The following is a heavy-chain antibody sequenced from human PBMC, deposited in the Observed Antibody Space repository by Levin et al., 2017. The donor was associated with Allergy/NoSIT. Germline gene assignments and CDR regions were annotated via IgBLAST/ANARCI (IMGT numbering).Heavy chain of an antibody. CDR1: GFAFEDFA. J-gene: IGHJ4*02. V-gene: IGHV3-9*01. CDR2: VSGNSGTI. Sequence: GGSLRLSCAVSGFAFEDFAMHWVRQAPGKGLEWVSGVSGNSGTIAYADSVKGRFTISRDNAKNSLYLQMDSLRSEDTAFYYCADGRYYDFWSGYFRYWSQGSLVTVSS. D-gene: IGHD3-3*01. CDR3: ADGRYYDFWSGYFRY.